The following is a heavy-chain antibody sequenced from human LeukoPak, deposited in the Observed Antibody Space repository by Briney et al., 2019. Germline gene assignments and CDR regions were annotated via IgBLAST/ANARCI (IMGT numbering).Heavy chain of an antibody. J-gene: IGHJ4*02. CDR3: AKVGVPAAMMAFDY. Sequence: PGGSLRLSCAASGFTFSSHGMNWVRQAPGKGLEWVSGISGSGGRTYYADSVKGRFTISRDNSKNTLYLQMNSLRAEDTAVYYCAKVGVPAAMMAFDYWGQGTLVTVSS. V-gene: IGHV3-23*01. CDR1: GFTFSSHG. D-gene: IGHD2-2*01. CDR2: ISGSGGRT.